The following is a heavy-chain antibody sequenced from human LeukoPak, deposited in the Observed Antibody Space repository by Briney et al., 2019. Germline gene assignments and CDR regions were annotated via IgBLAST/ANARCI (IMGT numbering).Heavy chain of an antibody. CDR2: IRSKAYGGTT. CDR3: TRRSGIQH. Sequence: GGSLRLSCTASGFTFGDYAVSWFRQAPGKGLEWVGFIRSKAYGGTTEYAASVKGRFTISRDDSKSIAYLQMNSLKTEDTAVYYCTRRSGIQHWDQGTLVTVSS. V-gene: IGHV3-49*03. J-gene: IGHJ1*01. CDR1: GFTFGDYA.